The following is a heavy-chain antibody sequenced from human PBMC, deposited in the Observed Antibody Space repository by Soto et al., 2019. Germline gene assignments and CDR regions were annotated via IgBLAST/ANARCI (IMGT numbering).Heavy chain of an antibody. J-gene: IGHJ3*01. V-gene: IGHV3-74*01. Sequence: PXGSLRLSCAASGFTFSGYWMHWVRQVPGKGLVWVSRINSDGSSRSYADSVKGRFTISRDNAKNTLHLQMNSLRAEDTAVYYCARVGLGAFDAFDVWGQGTLVTVS. CDR1: GFTFSGYW. D-gene: IGHD1-26*01. CDR3: ARVGLGAFDAFDV. CDR2: INSDGSSR.